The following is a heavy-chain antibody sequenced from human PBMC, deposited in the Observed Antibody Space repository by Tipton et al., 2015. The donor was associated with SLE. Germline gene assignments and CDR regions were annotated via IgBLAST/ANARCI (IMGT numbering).Heavy chain of an antibody. V-gene: IGHV3-30*02. CDR2: IRYDGSNK. Sequence: SLRLSCAASGFTFSSYGMHWVRQAPGKGLEWVAFIRYDGSNKYYADSVKGRFTISRDNSKNTLCLQMNSLRAEDTAVYYCARDKSRGWELPTYWGQGTLVTVSS. D-gene: IGHD1-26*01. J-gene: IGHJ4*02. CDR1: GFTFSSYG. CDR3: ARDKSRGWELPTY.